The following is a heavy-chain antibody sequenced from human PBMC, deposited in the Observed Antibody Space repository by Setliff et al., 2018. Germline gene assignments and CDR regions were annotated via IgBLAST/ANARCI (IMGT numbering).Heavy chain of an antibody. D-gene: IGHD3-16*01. Sequence: ASVKVSCKTSGYAFTDNYIHWVRQAPGQGLEWMGWINPKTGGTNLAQKFQGWVSMTRDTSITTAYMELSRLTSDDMAVYFCATSDHLVVDGFDVWGQGTMVTVSS. CDR2: INPKTGGT. V-gene: IGHV1-2*04. J-gene: IGHJ3*01. CDR3: ATSDHLVVDGFDV. CDR1: GYAFTDNY.